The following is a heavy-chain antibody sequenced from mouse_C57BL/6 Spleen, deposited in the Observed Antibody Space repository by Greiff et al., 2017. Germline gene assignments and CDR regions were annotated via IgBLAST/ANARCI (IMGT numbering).Heavy chain of an antibody. CDR3: ARPYYYEDYAMDY. Sequence: QVQLQQPGAELVRPGSSVKLSCKASGYTFTSYWMDWVKQRPGQGLEWIGNIYPSDSETHYNQKFKDKATLTVDKSSSTAYTQLSSLTSEDSAVYYCARPYYYEDYAMDYWGQGTSVTVSS. CDR1: GYTFTSYW. D-gene: IGHD1-1*01. V-gene: IGHV1-61*01. CDR2: IYPSDSET. J-gene: IGHJ4*01.